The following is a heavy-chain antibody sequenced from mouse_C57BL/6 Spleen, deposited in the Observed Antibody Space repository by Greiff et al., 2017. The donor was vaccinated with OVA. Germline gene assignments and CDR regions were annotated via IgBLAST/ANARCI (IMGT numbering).Heavy chain of an antibody. Sequence: EVQLVESGPGLVKPSQSLSLTCSVTGYSITSGYYWHWIRQFPGNKLEWMGYIRYDGSNNYNPSLKNRISITRDTAKNQFCLKLNSVTTEDTATYYCARLRVDWGQGTTLTVSS. D-gene: IGHD2-12*01. CDR2: IRYDGSN. CDR1: GYSITSGYY. CDR3: ARLRVD. J-gene: IGHJ2*01. V-gene: IGHV3-6*01.